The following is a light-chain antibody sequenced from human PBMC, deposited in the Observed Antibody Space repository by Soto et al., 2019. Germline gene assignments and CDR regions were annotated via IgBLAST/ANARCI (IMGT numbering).Light chain of an antibody. J-gene: IGLJ2*01. V-gene: IGLV2-23*03. CDR1: SSDVGNYNL. Sequence: QSALTQPASVSGSPGQSITISCTGTSSDVGNYNLVSWYQQHPGKAPKLMIYEGSKGPSEVSNRFSGSKSGNTASLTISGLQAEDEADYYCCSYAGSSTVVFGGGTKLTVL. CDR3: CSYAGSSTVV. CDR2: EGS.